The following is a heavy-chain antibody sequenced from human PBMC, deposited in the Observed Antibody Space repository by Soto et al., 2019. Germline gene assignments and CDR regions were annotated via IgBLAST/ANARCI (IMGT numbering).Heavy chain of an antibody. CDR1: GGTFSSYT. J-gene: IGHJ4*02. V-gene: IGHV1-69*04. CDR2: IIPILGIA. D-gene: IGHD3-16*01. CDR3: ARDLFVAGIRGVFYY. Sequence: SVKVSCKASGGTFSSYTISWVRQAPGQGLEWMGRIIPILGIANYAQKFQGRVTITADKSTSTAYMELSSLRSEDTAVYYCARDLFVAGIRGVFYYWGQGTLVTVSS.